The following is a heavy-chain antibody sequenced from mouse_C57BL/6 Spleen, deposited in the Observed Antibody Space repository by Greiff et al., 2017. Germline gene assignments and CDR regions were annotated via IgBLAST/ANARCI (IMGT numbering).Heavy chain of an antibody. Sequence: QVQLKQSGAELVKPGASVKISCKASGYAFSSYWMNWVKQRPGKGLEWIGQIYPGDGDTNYNGKFKGKATLTADKSSSTAYMQLSSLTSEDSAVYCCARDYYGSSYYWFAYWGQGTLVTVSA. CDR1: GYAFSSYW. D-gene: IGHD1-1*01. CDR3: ARDYYGSSYYWFAY. J-gene: IGHJ3*01. V-gene: IGHV1-80*01. CDR2: IYPGDGDT.